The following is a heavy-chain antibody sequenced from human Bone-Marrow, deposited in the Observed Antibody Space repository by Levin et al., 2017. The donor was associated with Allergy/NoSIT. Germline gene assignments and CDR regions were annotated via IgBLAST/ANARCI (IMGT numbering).Heavy chain of an antibody. D-gene: IGHD2-15*01. Sequence: SGPTLVKPTQTLTLTCTFSGFSLSTSGVGVGWIRQPPGKALEWLALIYWDDDKRYSPSLKSRLTITKDTSKNQVVLTMTNMDPVDTATYYCAHRLGYCSGGSCSDYYFDYWGQGTLVTVSS. CDR1: GFSLSTSGVG. V-gene: IGHV2-5*02. CDR3: AHRLGYCSGGSCSDYYFDY. CDR2: IYWDDDK. J-gene: IGHJ4*02.